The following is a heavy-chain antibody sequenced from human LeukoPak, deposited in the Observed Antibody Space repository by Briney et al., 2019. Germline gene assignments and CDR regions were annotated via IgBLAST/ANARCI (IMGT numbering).Heavy chain of an antibody. J-gene: IGHJ4*02. D-gene: IGHD3-10*01. V-gene: IGHV4-59*01. CDR2: IYYTGST. CDR1: GGSISSYY. Sequence: SETLSLTCTVSGGSISSYYWSWVRQPPGKGLEWIGYIYYTGSTNYNPSLKSRLTISVDTSKNQFSLKLSSVTAADTAVYYCARRGGSGRSFDYWGQGTLVTVSS. CDR3: ARRGGSGRSFDY.